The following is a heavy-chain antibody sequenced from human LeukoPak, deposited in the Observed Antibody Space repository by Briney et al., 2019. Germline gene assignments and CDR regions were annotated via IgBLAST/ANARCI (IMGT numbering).Heavy chain of an antibody. J-gene: IGHJ6*02. V-gene: IGHV3-7*01. Sequence: QPGGSLRLSCAASGFTFSNYWMSWVRQAPGKGLQRVANIKQDGSEEYYVDSVKGRFTISRDNAKNSLYLQMNSLRAEDTAVYYCAKAGIAGTKEDGMDVWGQGTTVTVSS. D-gene: IGHD1-20*01. CDR1: GFTFSNYW. CDR3: AKAGIAGTKEDGMDV. CDR2: IKQDGSEE.